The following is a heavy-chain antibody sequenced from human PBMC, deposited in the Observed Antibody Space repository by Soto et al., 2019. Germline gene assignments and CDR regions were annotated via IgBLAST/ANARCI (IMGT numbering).Heavy chain of an antibody. Sequence: QVQLVQSGAEVRKPEASVKVSCKASGYTFTTYHIHWLRQAPGQGLEWMGDINPSAGRTNYAQKFQGRAAVTRDTSTSTVYMELTSLTADDTAVYYCARGPSSGAFDIWGQGTMVTISS. J-gene: IGHJ3*02. V-gene: IGHV1-46*01. CDR3: ARGPSSGAFDI. CDR1: GYTFTTYH. D-gene: IGHD6-25*01. CDR2: INPSAGRT.